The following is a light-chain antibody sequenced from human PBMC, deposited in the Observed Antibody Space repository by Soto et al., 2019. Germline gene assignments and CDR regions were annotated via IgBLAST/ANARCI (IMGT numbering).Light chain of an antibody. J-gene: IGKJ4*01. Sequence: DIQLTQSPSLLSASVGDRVTITCRASQTISKFLSWYQQKPGKAPKPLIYPASTLQDGVTSRVSGSGSGTEFTLTISSLQPEDFASYYCQLINSFFGGGTRVEI. CDR1: QTISKF. CDR3: QLINSF. CDR2: PAS. V-gene: IGKV1-9*01.